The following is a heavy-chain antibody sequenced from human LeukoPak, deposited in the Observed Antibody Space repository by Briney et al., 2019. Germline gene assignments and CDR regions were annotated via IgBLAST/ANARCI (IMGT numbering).Heavy chain of an antibody. CDR3: TRSRDGYNLGPSFDY. V-gene: IGHV3-53*01. Sequence: PGGSLRLSCAASGFTVSINYMSWVRQAPGKGLEWVSVIYSGGSTYYADSVKSRFTISRDESKNTLYLQMNSLRAEDTAVYYCTRSRDGYNLGPSFDYWGQGTLVTVSS. J-gene: IGHJ4*02. CDR1: GFTVSINY. CDR2: IYSGGST. D-gene: IGHD5-24*01.